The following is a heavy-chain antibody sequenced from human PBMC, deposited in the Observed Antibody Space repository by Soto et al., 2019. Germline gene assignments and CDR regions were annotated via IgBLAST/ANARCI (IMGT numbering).Heavy chain of an antibody. D-gene: IGHD2-2*01. CDR3: ARERGVPAAMEADYYYGMDV. Sequence: QVQLVQSGAEVKKPGSSVKVSCKASGGTFSSYTISWVRQAPGQGLEWMGRIIPILGIANYAQKFQGRVTITADKSTSTAYMELSSLRSEETAVYYCARERGVPAAMEADYYYGMDVWGQGTTVTVSS. CDR1: GGTFSSYT. CDR2: IIPILGIA. V-gene: IGHV1-69*08. J-gene: IGHJ6*02.